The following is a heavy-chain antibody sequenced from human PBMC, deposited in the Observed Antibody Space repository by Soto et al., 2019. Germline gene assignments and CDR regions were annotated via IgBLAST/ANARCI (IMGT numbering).Heavy chain of an antibody. CDR2: IYNSGST. CDR3: ARVPAYYYYYYMDV. Sequence: SETLSLTCTVSGGSISNYYWSWIRQPPGKGLEWIGYIYNSGSTNYNPSLKSRVTISVDTSKKQFSLKLSSVTTADTAVYYCARVPAYYYYYYMDVWGKGTTVTVSS. CDR1: GGSISNYY. V-gene: IGHV4-59*01. D-gene: IGHD2-2*01. J-gene: IGHJ6*03.